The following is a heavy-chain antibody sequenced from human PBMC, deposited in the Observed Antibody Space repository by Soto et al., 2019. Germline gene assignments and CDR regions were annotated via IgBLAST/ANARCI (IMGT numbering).Heavy chain of an antibody. Sequence: ASVKVSCKASGYTFTSYGISWVRQAPGQGLEWMGWISAYNGNTNYAQKLQGRVTMTTDTSTSTAYMELRSLRSDDTAAYYCARLSTYYDSSGYVDYWGQGTLVTVSS. J-gene: IGHJ4*02. CDR1: GYTFTSYG. CDR3: ARLSTYYDSSGYVDY. D-gene: IGHD3-22*01. CDR2: ISAYNGNT. V-gene: IGHV1-18*04.